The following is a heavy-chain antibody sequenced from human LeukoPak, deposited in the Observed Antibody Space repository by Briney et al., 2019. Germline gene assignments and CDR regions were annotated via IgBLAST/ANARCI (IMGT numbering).Heavy chain of an antibody. J-gene: IGHJ4*02. CDR3: ARLSDYGDYGYN. D-gene: IGHD4-17*01. CDR2: IYYSGST. V-gene: IGHV4-39*01. Sequence: PSETLSLTCTVSGGSISSSSYYWGWTRQPPGKGLEWIGSIYYSGSTYYNPSLKSRVTISVDTSKNQFSLKLSSVTAADTAVYYCARLSDYGDYGYNWGQGTLVTVYS. CDR1: GGSISSSSYY.